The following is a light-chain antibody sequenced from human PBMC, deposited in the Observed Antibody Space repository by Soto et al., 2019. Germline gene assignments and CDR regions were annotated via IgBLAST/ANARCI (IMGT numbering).Light chain of an antibody. CDR1: QTDSSN. V-gene: IGKV3-15*01. CDR3: LEDDNWPRT. Sequence: EIVMTQSPATLSVPPGERATLSYTASQTDSSNLAWYQQKPHQAPRLLIYGASTRATGIPARFSGSGCGTEFTLTISSLQSEDVAVYFCLEDDNWPRTFGQGTKVEIK. J-gene: IGKJ1*01. CDR2: GAS.